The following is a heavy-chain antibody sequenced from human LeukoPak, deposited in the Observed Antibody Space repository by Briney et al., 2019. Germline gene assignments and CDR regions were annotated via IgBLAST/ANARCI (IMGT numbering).Heavy chain of an antibody. Sequence: GGSLRLSCAASGFTLSSYSMNWVRQAPGKGLEWVSSISSSSDYIYYADSVKGRFTISRDNAKNSLYLQMNSLRAEDTAVYYCAGVVAATSDLDYYGLDVWGQGTTVTVSS. CDR3: AGVVAATSDLDYYGLDV. D-gene: IGHD2-15*01. V-gene: IGHV3-21*01. J-gene: IGHJ6*02. CDR2: ISSSSDYI. CDR1: GFTLSSYS.